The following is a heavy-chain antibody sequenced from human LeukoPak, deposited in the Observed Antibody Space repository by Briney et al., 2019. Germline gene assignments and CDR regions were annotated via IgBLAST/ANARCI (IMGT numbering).Heavy chain of an antibody. CDR1: GFTFSSYA. CDR2: ISGSGGST. J-gene: IGHJ3*02. Sequence: GGSLGLSCAASGFTFSSYAMSWVRQAPGKGLEWVSAISGSGGSTYYADSVKGRFTISRDNSKNTLYLQMNSLRAEDTAVYYCAKDHENYDFWSGYPMGAFDIWGQGTMVTVSS. CDR3: AKDHENYDFWSGYPMGAFDI. V-gene: IGHV3-23*01. D-gene: IGHD3-3*01.